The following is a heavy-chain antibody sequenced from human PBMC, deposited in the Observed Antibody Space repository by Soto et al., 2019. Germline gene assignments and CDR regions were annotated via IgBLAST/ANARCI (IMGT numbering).Heavy chain of an antibody. CDR2: IYHSGSI. Sequence: SETLSLTCGVSGYSISSGYYWGWIRQPPGKGLECTASIYHSGSIYYNPSLKSRVTISVDTSKNQFSLKLSSVTAADTAVYYCARGLQYGGKSAYWAQGTLVTVSS. CDR3: ARGLQYGGKSAY. D-gene: IGHD2-15*01. CDR1: GYSISSGYY. J-gene: IGHJ1*01. V-gene: IGHV4-38-2*01.